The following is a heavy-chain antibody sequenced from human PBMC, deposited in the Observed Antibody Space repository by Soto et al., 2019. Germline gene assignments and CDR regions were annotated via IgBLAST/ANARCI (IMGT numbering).Heavy chain of an antibody. CDR1: GLTISGQKY. J-gene: IGHJ3*01. D-gene: IGHD1-1*01. CDR3: ATWHEREHAFDV. Sequence: DVQLVESGGSLIQPGEPLRLSCAAFGLTISGQKYVAWVRQAPGKGLEWVSALYDVDGSFYADSVTGRFTTSSDSSKTTVYLQMNDLRPDDTAVYYCATWHEREHAFDVWGQGTTVTISS. CDR2: LYDVDGS. V-gene: IGHV3-53*01.